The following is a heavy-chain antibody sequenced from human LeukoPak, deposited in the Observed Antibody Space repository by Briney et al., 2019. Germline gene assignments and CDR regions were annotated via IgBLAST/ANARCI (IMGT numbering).Heavy chain of an antibody. D-gene: IGHD4-17*01. CDR3: ATDLG. Sequence: QAGGSLGLSCAGSGFTFTRLLVDWVRPAPGKGLVWVSRVNHDGRGTAYADSVTGRFTISRDNAKNTVYLQMNSLRAEDTAVYYCATDLGWGQGTLVTVSS. CDR2: VNHDGRGT. V-gene: IGHV3-74*01. J-gene: IGHJ4*02. CDR1: GFTFTRLL.